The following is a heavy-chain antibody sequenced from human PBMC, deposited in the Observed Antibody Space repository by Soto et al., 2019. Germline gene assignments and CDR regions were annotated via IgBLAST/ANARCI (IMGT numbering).Heavy chain of an antibody. Sequence: SETQSLTCTVSGGSMRNVYWSWIRQPPGKRLEWIGFIFHSGNAKYNPSLKSRVTISIDTSKSQFSLSLDSVTAADTAVYFCARAHAPTLPFDYWGLGTLVTVSS. D-gene: IGHD2-15*01. CDR1: GGSMRNVY. CDR2: IFHSGNA. CDR3: ARAHAPTLPFDY. J-gene: IGHJ4*01. V-gene: IGHV4-59*01.